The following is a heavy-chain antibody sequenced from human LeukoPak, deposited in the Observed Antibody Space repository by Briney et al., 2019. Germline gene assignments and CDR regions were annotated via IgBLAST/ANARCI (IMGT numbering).Heavy chain of an antibody. CDR1: GFTFSSNY. CDR3: ARLEGARYDSGHFDY. V-gene: IGHV3-53*01. Sequence: GGSLRLSCAASGFTFSSNYMSWVRQAPGKGLEWVSVIYSGGSTYYSDSVKGRFTISRDNSKNTLYLQMNSLRAEDTAVYYCARLEGARYDSGHFDYWGQGTLVTVSS. J-gene: IGHJ4*02. CDR2: IYSGGST. D-gene: IGHD3-22*01.